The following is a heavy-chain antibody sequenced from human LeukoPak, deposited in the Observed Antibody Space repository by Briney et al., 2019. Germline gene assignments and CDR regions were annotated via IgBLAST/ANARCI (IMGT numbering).Heavy chain of an antibody. CDR2: INHSGST. CDR3: ARRSSKRFNWYFDL. CDR1: GGSFSGYY. D-gene: IGHD5-24*01. J-gene: IGHJ2*01. Sequence: SETLSLTCAVYGGSFSGYYWSCIRQPPGKGLEWIGEINHSGSTNYNPSLKSRVTISVDTSKNQFSLKLSSVTAADTAVYYCARRSSKRFNWYFDLWGRGTLVTVSS. V-gene: IGHV4-34*01.